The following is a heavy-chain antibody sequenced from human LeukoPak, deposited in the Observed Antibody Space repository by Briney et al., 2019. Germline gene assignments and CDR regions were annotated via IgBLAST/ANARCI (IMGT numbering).Heavy chain of an antibody. D-gene: IGHD2-15*01. CDR2: IYHSGST. Sequence: PSQTLSLTCTVSGGSISSGGYYWSWIRQHPGKGLEWIGYIYHSGSTYYNPSLKSRVTISVDRSKNQFSLKLSSVTAADTAVYYCARESRGLGYCSGGSCYRNYWYFDLWGRGTLVTVSS. J-gene: IGHJ2*01. V-gene: IGHV4-30-2*01. CDR1: GGSISSGGYY. CDR3: ARESRGLGYCSGGSCYRNYWYFDL.